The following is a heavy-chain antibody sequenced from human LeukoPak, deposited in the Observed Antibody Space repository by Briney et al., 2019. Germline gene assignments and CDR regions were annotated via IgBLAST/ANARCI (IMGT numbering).Heavy chain of an antibody. CDR1: GGSISSSSYY. V-gene: IGHV4-39*01. D-gene: IGHD1-1*01. CDR2: IYYSGST. Sequence: PSETLSLTCTVSGGSISSSSYYWGWIRQPPGKGLEWIGSIYYSGSTYYNPSLKSRVTISVDTSKNQFSLKLSSVTAADTAVYYCARHRYSDYFDYWGQGTLVTVSS. J-gene: IGHJ4*02. CDR3: ARHRYSDYFDY.